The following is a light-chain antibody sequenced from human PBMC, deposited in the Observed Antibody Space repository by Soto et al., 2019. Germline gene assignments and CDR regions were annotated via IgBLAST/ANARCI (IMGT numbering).Light chain of an antibody. CDR1: QSILYRSNNKNY. V-gene: IGKV4-1*01. CDR3: QQYFRTPLT. J-gene: IGKJ4*01. Sequence: DIVMTQSPDSLAVSLGERATINCKSSQSILYRSNNKNYLAWYQHKPGQPPKLLIHWASTRESGVPDRFSGSGSGTEFTLTISSLQAEDVAVYFCQQYFRTPLTFGGGTKVDIK. CDR2: WAS.